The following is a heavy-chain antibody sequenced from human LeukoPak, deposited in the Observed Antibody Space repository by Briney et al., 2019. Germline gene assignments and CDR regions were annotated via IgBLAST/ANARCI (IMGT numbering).Heavy chain of an antibody. CDR3: AREVPFPEAFDI. D-gene: IGHD1-14*01. CDR2: IFYSGNT. CDR1: GGGLSYY. Sequence: SETLSLTCTVSGGGLSYYWGWIRQPPGKGLEWIGTIFYSGNTYYNPSLKSRVTMSIDTSKKQFSLNLSSVTAADTAVYYCAREVPFPEAFDIWGQGTMVAMSS. V-gene: IGHV4-39*07. J-gene: IGHJ3*02.